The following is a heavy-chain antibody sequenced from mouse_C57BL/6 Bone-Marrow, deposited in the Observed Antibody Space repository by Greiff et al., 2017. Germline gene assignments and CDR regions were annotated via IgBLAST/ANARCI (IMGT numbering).Heavy chain of an antibody. CDR3: TGRAWFAY. CDR2: IRLKSDNYAT. Sequence: EVKLVESGGGLVQPGGSMKLSCVASGFTFSNYWMNWVRQSPEKGLEWVAQIRLKSDNYATHYAESVKGRFTISRDDSKSSVYLQMKNLRAEDTGIYYCTGRAWFAYWGQGTLVTVSA. V-gene: IGHV6-3*01. CDR1: GFTFSNYW. J-gene: IGHJ3*01.